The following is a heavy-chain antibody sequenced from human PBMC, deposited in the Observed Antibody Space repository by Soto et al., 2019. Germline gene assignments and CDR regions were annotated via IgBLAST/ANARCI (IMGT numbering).Heavy chain of an antibody. CDR3: ARDDYGMDV. CDR1: EFTFSNYA. J-gene: IGHJ6*02. V-gene: IGHV3-33*01. CDR2: IWYDENKK. Sequence: QERLVESGGGVVQPGTSLRLSCAAAEFTFSNYAMHWVRQAPGMGLEWVAVIWYDENKKYYADSVKGRFTISRDNSKNTVYLQMNSLRAEDTAVYYCARDDYGMDVWGQGTTVTVSS.